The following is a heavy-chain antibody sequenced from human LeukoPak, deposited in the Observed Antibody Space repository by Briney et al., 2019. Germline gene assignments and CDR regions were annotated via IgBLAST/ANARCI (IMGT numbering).Heavy chain of an antibody. CDR1: GYAFTGYY. CDR2: INPNSGGT. CDR3: ARDRTRILLLPGY. V-gene: IGHV1-2*02. D-gene: IGHD2-15*01. Sequence: GASVKVSCKASGYAFTGYYMHWVRQAPGQGLEWMGWINPNSGGTNYAQKFQGRVTMTRDTSISTAYMELSRLRSDDTAVYCCARDRTRILLLPGYWGQGTLVTVSS. J-gene: IGHJ4*02.